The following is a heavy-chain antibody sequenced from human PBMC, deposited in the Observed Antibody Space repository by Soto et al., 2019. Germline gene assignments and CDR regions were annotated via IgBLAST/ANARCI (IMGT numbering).Heavy chain of an antibody. CDR2: ISGSGGST. J-gene: IGHJ4*02. Sequence: LRLSCAASGFTFSSYAMSWVRQAPGKGLEWVSAISGSGGSTYYADSVKGRFTISRDNSKNTLYLQMNSLRAEDTAVYYCAKDFYSSGWTFDYWGQGTLVTVSS. V-gene: IGHV3-23*01. CDR1: GFTFSSYA. D-gene: IGHD6-19*01. CDR3: AKDFYSSGWTFDY.